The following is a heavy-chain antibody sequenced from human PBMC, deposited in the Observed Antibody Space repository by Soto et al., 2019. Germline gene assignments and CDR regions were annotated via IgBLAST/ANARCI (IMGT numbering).Heavy chain of an antibody. CDR2: ISTSSTYI. CDR3: ERDHGSYPPTVDY. V-gene: IGHV3-21*01. D-gene: IGHD1-26*01. CDR1: GFTFSSYS. J-gene: IGHJ4*02. Sequence: EVQLVESGGGLVKPGGSLRLSCAASGFTFSSYSMNWVRQAPGKGLEWVSSISTSSTYIYYADSVKGRFTISRDNAKNSLYLQMNSLRAEDTAVYYCERDHGSYPPTVDYWGQGTLVTVSS.